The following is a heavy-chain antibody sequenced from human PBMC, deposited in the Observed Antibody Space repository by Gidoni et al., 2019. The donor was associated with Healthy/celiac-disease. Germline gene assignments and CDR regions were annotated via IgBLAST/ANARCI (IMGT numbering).Heavy chain of an antibody. J-gene: IGHJ4*02. CDR2: ISYDGSNK. CDR1: GFTFSSNG. CDR3: AKVFGKNPDY. D-gene: IGHD3-10*02. Sequence: QVQLVESGGGVVQPGRSLRLSCAASGFTFSSNGMHWVRQPPGKGLEWMSVISYDGSNKYNADSVKGRFTISRDNSKNTLYLQMNSLRAEDTAVYYCAKVFGKNPDYWGQGTLVTVSS. V-gene: IGHV3-30*18.